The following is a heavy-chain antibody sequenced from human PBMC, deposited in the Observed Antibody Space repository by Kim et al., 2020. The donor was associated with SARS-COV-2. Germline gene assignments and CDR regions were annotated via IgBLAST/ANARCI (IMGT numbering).Heavy chain of an antibody. J-gene: IGHJ3*01. V-gene: IGHV1-69*13. CDR2: IIPIFGTA. CDR1: GGTFSSYA. Sequence: SVKVSCKASGGTFSSYAISWVRQAPGQGLEWMGGIIPIFGTANYAQKFQGRVTITADESTSTAYMELSSLRSEDTAVYYCARDPSYYYDSSGYYLWGQGTMVTVSS. D-gene: IGHD3-22*01. CDR3: ARDPSYYYDSSGYYL.